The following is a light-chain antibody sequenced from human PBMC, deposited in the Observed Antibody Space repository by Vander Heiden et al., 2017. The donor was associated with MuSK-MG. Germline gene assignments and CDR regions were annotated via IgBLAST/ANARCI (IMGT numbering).Light chain of an antibody. Sequence: DIQMTQSPSSLSASVGDRVTITCRASQSVSSYLNWYQQKPGKAPKVLIYTASSLQRGVPSRFSGSGSGTDFTLTISSLQPEDFATYYCQQSYTTPITFGGGTKVEI. CDR1: QSVSSY. J-gene: IGKJ4*01. V-gene: IGKV1-39*01. CDR3: QQSYTTPIT. CDR2: TAS.